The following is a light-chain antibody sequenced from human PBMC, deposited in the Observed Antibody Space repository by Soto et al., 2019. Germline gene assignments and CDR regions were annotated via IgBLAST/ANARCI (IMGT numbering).Light chain of an antibody. CDR3: PSYDSSLSGSDV. V-gene: IGLV1-40*01. Sequence: QSVLTQPPSVSGAPGQRVTISCTGSSSNIGAGYDVHWYQQLPGTAPKLLIYGNSNRPSGVPDRFSGSKSGTSASLAITGLQAEDEADYCCPSYDSSLSGSDVFGTGTKVTVL. J-gene: IGLJ1*01. CDR1: SSNIGAGYD. CDR2: GNS.